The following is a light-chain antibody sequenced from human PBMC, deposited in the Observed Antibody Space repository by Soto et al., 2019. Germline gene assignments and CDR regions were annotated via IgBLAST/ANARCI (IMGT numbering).Light chain of an antibody. J-gene: IGKJ2*01. CDR3: QQYHDWPYT. V-gene: IGKV3-15*01. Sequence: EIVVTQSSGTLSVSPGERATLSCRARQSVSSNLAWYQQKPGQAPRLLIYGASTRATGIPARFSGSGYGTEFTLTISSLQSEDFAVYSCQQYHDWPYTFGQGTNLEIK. CDR1: QSVSSN. CDR2: GAS.